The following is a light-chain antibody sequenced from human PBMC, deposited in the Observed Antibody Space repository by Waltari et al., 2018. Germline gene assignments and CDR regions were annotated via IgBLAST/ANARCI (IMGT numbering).Light chain of an antibody. J-gene: IGKJ2*02. CDR1: QHIYND. V-gene: IGKV1-33*01. CDR3: QQYEGLPRT. CDR2: AAS. Sequence: IQMTHSPSSLSASVGDRVTITCQARQHIYNDLIWDQQKPGKAPKLLIYAASNLQTGGPSSFSGGGSGTDFTFVISNLQPEDIATYYCQQYEGLPRTFGQGTKLEMK.